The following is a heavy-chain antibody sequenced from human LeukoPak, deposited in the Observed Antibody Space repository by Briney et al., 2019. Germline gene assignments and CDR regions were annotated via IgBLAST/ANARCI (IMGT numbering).Heavy chain of an antibody. J-gene: IGHJ4*02. D-gene: IGHD3-22*01. CDR1: GFTFSSSW. Sequence: GGSLRLSCSASGFTFSSSWMNWVRQAPGKGLEWVADIKQDGSEKYYVDSVKGRFTISRDNAKNSPYLQLNSLRAEDTAVYYCARGDYYDRRFDNWGQGTLVTVSS. V-gene: IGHV3-7*02. CDR2: IKQDGSEK. CDR3: ARGDYYDRRFDN.